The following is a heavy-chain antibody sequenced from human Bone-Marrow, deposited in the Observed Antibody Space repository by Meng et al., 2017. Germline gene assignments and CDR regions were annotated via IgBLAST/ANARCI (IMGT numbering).Heavy chain of an antibody. V-gene: IGHV3-23*01. CDR1: GFTFSSYA. CDR3: ATRGDHGVRYFDY. CDR2: ISGSGGST. D-gene: IGHD2-21*02. Sequence: GESLKISCAASGFTFSSYAMSWVRQAPGKGLEWVSAISGSGGSTYYADSVKGRFTISRDNSKNALFLQMNSLRAEDTAVYYCATRGDHGVRYFDYWGQGTLVTVSS. J-gene: IGHJ4*02.